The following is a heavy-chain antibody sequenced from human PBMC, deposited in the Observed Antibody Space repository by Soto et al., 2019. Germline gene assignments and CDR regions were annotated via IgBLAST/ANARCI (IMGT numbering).Heavy chain of an antibody. D-gene: IGHD6-13*01. Sequence: SETLSLTCTVSGDSISNNIYYWGWIRQPPGKGLEWIGSIYYTGSTYYNPSLRSRLTISVDTSKNQFSLKLSSVTAADTAVYYCATHHANIASAGGDYWGQGTLVTVSS. CDR3: ATHHANIASAGGDY. CDR2: IYYTGST. V-gene: IGHV4-39*01. CDR1: GDSISNNIYY. J-gene: IGHJ4*02.